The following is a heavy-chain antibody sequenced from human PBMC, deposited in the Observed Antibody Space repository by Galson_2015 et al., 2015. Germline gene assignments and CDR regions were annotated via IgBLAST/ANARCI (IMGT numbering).Heavy chain of an antibody. D-gene: IGHD6-13*01. CDR1: GGPISSYY. V-gene: IGHV4-59*01. CDR2: IYYSGST. CDR3: ARANRGSSPYYYYYGMDV. J-gene: IGHJ6*02. Sequence: ETLSLTCTVSGGPISSYYWSWIRQPPGKGLEWIGYIYYSGSTNYNPSLKSRVTISVDTSKNQFSLKLSSVTAADTAVYYCARANRGSSPYYYYYGMDVWGQGTTVTVSS.